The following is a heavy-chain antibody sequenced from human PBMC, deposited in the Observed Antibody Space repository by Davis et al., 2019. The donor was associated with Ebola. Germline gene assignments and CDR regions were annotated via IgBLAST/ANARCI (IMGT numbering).Heavy chain of an antibody. CDR1: GGTFSSYA. D-gene: IGHD2-21*02. CDR3: ARDRNGAYCGGDCFTDYYYGMDV. J-gene: IGHJ6*02. CDR2: IIPIFGTA. V-gene: IGHV1-69*13. Sequence: SVKVSCKASGGTFSSYAISWVRQAPGQGLEWMGGIIPIFGTANYAQKFQGRVTITADESTSTAYMELSSLRSEDTAVYYCARDRNGAYCGGDCFTDYYYGMDVWGQGTTVTVSS.